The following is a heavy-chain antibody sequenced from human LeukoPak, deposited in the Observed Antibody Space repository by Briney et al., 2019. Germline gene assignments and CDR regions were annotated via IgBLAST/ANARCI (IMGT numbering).Heavy chain of an antibody. CDR2: IYSGGSA. CDR1: GFTVSSSY. J-gene: IGHJ3*02. Sequence: PGGSLRLSCAASGFTVSSSYVNWVRQAAGKGLEWVSVIYSGGSAYYADSVKGRFTTSRDNSKNTLDLQMNSLRTEDTAVYYCARGLRSSTTWGAIDIWGQGTMVTVSS. D-gene: IGHD2-2*01. CDR3: ARGLRSSTTWGAIDI. V-gene: IGHV3-66*02.